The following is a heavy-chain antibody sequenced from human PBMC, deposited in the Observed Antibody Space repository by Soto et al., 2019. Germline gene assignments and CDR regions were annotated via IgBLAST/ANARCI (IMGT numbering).Heavy chain of an antibody. CDR2: MNPNTGNT. J-gene: IGHJ4*02. D-gene: IGHD4-17*01. CDR1: GYTFTDYD. CDR3: ARCHRGLRCHLDY. V-gene: IGHV1-8*01. Sequence: ASVKVSCKASGYTFTDYDINWVRQATGQGLEWMGWMNPNTGNTRYAQHFQGRLTMTRDTSISTAFMELRSLTSDDTAVYFCARCHRGLRCHLDYWGQGTLVTVSS.